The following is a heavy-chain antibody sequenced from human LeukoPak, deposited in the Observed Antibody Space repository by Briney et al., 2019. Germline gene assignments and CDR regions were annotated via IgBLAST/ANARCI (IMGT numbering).Heavy chain of an antibody. CDR1: GFTFSSYS. CDR2: ISSTSTYI. Sequence: PGGSLRLSCAASGFTFSSYSMNWVGQAPGKGLEWVSSISSTSTYIYYADSVKGRFTISRDNPGNVVYLQMDSLRAEDTAVYYCTRVAQSGPTGWFDPWGQGTLVTVSS. CDR3: TRVAQSGPTGWFDP. D-gene: IGHD1-1*01. V-gene: IGHV3-21*01. J-gene: IGHJ5*02.